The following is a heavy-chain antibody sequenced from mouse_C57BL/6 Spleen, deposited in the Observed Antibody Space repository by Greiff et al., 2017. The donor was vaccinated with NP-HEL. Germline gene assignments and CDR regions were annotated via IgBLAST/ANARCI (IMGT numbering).Heavy chain of an antibody. J-gene: IGHJ2*01. CDR1: GFTFSDYY. V-gene: IGHV5-16*01. CDR2: INYDGSST. Sequence: EVHLVESEGGLVQPGSSMKLSCTASGFTFSDYYMAWVRQVPEKGLEWVANINYDGSSTYYLDSLKSRFIISRDNAKNILYLQMSSLKSEDTATYYCARDLGYYGSSSFDYWGQGTTLTVSS. D-gene: IGHD1-1*01. CDR3: ARDLGYYGSSSFDY.